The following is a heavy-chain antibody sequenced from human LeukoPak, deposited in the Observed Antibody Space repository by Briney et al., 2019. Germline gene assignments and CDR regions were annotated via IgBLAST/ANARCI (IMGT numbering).Heavy chain of an antibody. CDR2: IIPIFGTA. Sequence: ASVKVSCKASRGTFSSYAISWVRQAPGQGLEWMGGIIPIFGTANYAQKFQGRVTITTDESTSTAYMELSSLRSEDTAVYYCASAGHPRSVYDYYMDVWGKGTTVTVSS. J-gene: IGHJ6*03. V-gene: IGHV1-69*05. CDR1: RGTFSSYA. D-gene: IGHD3-10*01. CDR3: ASAGHPRSVYDYYMDV.